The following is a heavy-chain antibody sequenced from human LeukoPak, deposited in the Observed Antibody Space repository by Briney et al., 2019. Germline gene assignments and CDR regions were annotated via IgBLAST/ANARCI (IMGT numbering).Heavy chain of an antibody. J-gene: IGHJ4*02. CDR2: IYYSGST. CDR1: GGSISSSTYY. Sequence: SETLSLTCTVSGGSISSSTYYWDWIRQPPGKGLEWIGSIYYSGSTYYNPSLKSRVTISVDTSKNQFSLKLSSVTAADTAVYYCGVEIIGDGYNSVDYWGQGTLVTVSS. CDR3: GVEIIGDGYNSVDY. V-gene: IGHV4-39*07. D-gene: IGHD5-24*01.